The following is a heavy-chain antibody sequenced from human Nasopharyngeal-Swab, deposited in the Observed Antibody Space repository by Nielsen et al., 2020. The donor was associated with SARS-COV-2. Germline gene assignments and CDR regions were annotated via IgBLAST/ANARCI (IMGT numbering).Heavy chain of an antibody. D-gene: IGHD6-19*01. CDR3: ARQDRSGWYVDY. Sequence: ASVKVSCKASGYSFNNYAITWVRQAPGQGLEWLGWISAYNGDTDHAQRLQGRVTMTTETSTSTAYMELRSPRSDDTAVYYCARQDRSGWYVDYWGQGTPVTVSS. CDR2: ISAYNGDT. V-gene: IGHV1-18*01. CDR1: GYSFNNYA. J-gene: IGHJ4*02.